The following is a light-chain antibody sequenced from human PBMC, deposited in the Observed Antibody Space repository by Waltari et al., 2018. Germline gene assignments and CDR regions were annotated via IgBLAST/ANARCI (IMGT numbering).Light chain of an antibody. J-gene: IGKJ4*01. V-gene: IGKV1-39*01. CDR2: AAS. CDR3: QQTNTVPLT. CDR1: HIITTY. Sequence: DISMTLTQPPLTASVVDRVTLTCRASHIITTYLNWYQQKPGKAPNLLIYAASSLQSGVPSRFSGSGSGTEFTLTISSLRPEDFATYYCQQTNTVPLTFGGGTKVEIK.